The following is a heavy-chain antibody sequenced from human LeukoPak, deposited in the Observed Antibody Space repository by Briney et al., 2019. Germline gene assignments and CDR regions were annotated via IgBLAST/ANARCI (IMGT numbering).Heavy chain of an antibody. CDR2: ISGSGGST. CDR1: GFTFSSYA. Sequence: GGSLRLSCAASGFTFSSYAMSWVRQAPGKGLEWVSAISGSGGSTYYADSVKGRFTISRDNSKNTLYLQMNSLRAEDTAVYYCAKSDTAMAIYYYYGMDVWGQGTTVTVSS. V-gene: IGHV3-23*01. D-gene: IGHD5-18*01. J-gene: IGHJ6*02. CDR3: AKSDTAMAIYYYYGMDV.